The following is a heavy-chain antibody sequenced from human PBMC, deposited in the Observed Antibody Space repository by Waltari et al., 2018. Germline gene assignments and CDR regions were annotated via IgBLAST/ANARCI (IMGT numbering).Heavy chain of an antibody. CDR3: ARLSYHIVTGYGWFDP. CDR2: ISYSGST. V-gene: IGHV4-39*01. CDR1: GGSISSESYY. J-gene: IGHJ5*02. Sequence: QLQLQESGPGLAKPPETLSLTCTVSGGSISSESYYWGWIRQPPGKGLEWIGLISYSGSTYYNPSLKSRVTISVDTSKNQFSLKLSSVTAADTAVYYCARLSYHIVTGYGWFDPWGLGTLVTVSS. D-gene: IGHD3-9*01.